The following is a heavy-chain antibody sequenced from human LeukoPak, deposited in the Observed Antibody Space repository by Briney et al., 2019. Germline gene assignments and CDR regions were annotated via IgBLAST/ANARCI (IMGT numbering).Heavy chain of an antibody. CDR1: GGSISSHY. J-gene: IGHJ5*02. CDR2: IYYSGST. V-gene: IGHV4-59*11. D-gene: IGHD6-13*01. CDR3: ARDRGIAAAGLNWFDP. Sequence: SETLSLTCTVSGGSISSHYWSWIRQPPGKGLEWIGYIYYSGSTNYNPSLKSRVTISVDTSKNQFSLKLSSVTAADTAVYYCARDRGIAAAGLNWFDPWGQGTLVTVS.